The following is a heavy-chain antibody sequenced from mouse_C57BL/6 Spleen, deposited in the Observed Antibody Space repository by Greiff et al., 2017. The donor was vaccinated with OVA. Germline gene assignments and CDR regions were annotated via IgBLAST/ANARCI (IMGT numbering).Heavy chain of an antibody. J-gene: IGHJ2*01. CDR3: ARRGNYGYFDY. V-gene: IGHV1-61*01. CDR1: GYTFTSYW. Sequence: QVQLQQPGAELVRPGSSVKLSCKASGYTFTSYWMDWVKQRPGQGLEWIGNIYPSDSETHYNQKFKDKATLTVDKSSSTAYMQLSSLTSEDSAVYYCARRGNYGYFDYWGQGTTLTVSS. CDR2: IYPSDSET. D-gene: IGHD2-1*01.